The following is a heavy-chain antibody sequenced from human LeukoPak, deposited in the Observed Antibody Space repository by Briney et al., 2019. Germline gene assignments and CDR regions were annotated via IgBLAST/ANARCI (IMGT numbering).Heavy chain of an antibody. V-gene: IGHV4-31*03. CDR2: IYYSGST. D-gene: IGHD3-22*01. CDR1: GGSISSGGYY. J-gene: IGHJ3*02. CDR3: AHDSSGDRDDAFDI. Sequence: QASETLSLTCTVSGGSISSGGYYWSWIRQHPGKGLEWIGYIYYSGSTYYNPSLKSRVTISVDTSKNQFSLKLSSVTAADTAVYYCAHDSSGDRDDAFDIWGQGTMVTVSS.